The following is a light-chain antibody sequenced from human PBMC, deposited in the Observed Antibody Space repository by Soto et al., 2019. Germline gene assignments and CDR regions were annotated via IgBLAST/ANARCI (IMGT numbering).Light chain of an antibody. CDR3: CSYTTSSTRV. Sequence: ALTQPASVSGSPGQSIAISCTGSSSDVGSYNYISWYQQHPGKVPKLIIYEVTNRPSGVSNRFSGSKSGNTASLTISGLQAEDEADYYCCSYTTSSTRVFGTGTKVTVL. CDR2: EVT. V-gene: IGLV2-14*01. J-gene: IGLJ1*01. CDR1: SSDVGSYNY.